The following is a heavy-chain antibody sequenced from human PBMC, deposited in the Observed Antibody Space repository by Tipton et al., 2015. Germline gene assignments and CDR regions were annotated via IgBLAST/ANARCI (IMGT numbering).Heavy chain of an antibody. D-gene: IGHD5-24*01. CDR3: ARDKERWLQYWAFDI. V-gene: IGHV4-59*12. CDR2: IDFRGST. J-gene: IGHJ3*02. Sequence: TLSLTCTVSGGSIDSYYWSWIRQPPGKRLEWIGYIDFRGSTEYNPSVKSRVSISVDTSKNQFSLKLSSVTAADTAVYYCARDKERWLQYWAFDIWGQGTMVTVSS. CDR1: GGSIDSYY.